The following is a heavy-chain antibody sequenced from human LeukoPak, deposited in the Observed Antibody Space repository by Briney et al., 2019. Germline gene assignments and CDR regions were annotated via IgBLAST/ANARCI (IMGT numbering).Heavy chain of an antibody. Sequence: PSETLSLTCTVSGGSISSYYWSWIRQPPGKGLEWIGYIYYSGSTNYNPSLKSRVTISVDKSKNQFSLKLSSVTAADTAVYYCARDPCSGGSCYFDYWGQGTLVTVSS. J-gene: IGHJ4*02. CDR1: GGSISSYY. CDR3: ARDPCSGGSCYFDY. D-gene: IGHD2-15*01. V-gene: IGHV4-59*12. CDR2: IYYSGST.